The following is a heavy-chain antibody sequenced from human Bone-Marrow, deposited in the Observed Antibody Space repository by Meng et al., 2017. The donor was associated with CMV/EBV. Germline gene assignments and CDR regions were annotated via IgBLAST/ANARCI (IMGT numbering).Heavy chain of an antibody. CDR2: ISYDGSNK. J-gene: IGHJ2*01. CDR1: GFTFSSYA. CDR3: ARDRRQQLVHWYFDL. D-gene: IGHD6-13*01. Sequence: QVQLVESGGGVVQPGRSLRRVCEAYGFTFSSYAMHWVRQAPGKGLEWVADISYDGSNKYYADSVKGRFTISRDNSKNTLYLQMNSLRAEDTAVYYCARDRRQQLVHWYFDLWGRGTLVTVSS. V-gene: IGHV3-30-3*01.